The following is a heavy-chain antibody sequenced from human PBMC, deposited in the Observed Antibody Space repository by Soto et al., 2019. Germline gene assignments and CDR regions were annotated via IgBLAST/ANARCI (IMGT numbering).Heavy chain of an antibody. CDR3: ARDPWAADY. Sequence: GGSLRLSCAASGFTVSTKYMSWVRQAPGKGLEWVSVIYSGGSTFYADSVRGRFTISRDNSKNTVNLQMNSLSAEDTAGYYCARDPWAADYWGQGTLVTVSS. J-gene: IGHJ4*02. V-gene: IGHV3-66*01. CDR2: IYSGGST. D-gene: IGHD3-16*01. CDR1: GFTVSTKY.